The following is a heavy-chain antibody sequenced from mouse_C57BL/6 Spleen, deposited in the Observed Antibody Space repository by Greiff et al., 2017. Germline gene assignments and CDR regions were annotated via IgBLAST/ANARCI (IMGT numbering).Heavy chain of an antibody. CDR3: ARGGYRAFDIDY. CDR1: GYSFTSYY. D-gene: IGHD2-14*01. Sequence: VQLQQSGPELVKPGASVKISCKASGYSFTSYYIHWVKQRPGQGLEWIGWIYPGSGNTKNNETYKGKATLAADTSSSTAYMQLSSLTSEDSADYCCARGGYRAFDIDYWGQGTTLTVSS. J-gene: IGHJ2*01. CDR2: IYPGSGNT. V-gene: IGHV1-66*01.